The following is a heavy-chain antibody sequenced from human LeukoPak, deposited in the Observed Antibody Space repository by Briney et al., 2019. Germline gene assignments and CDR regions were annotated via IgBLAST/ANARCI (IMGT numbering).Heavy chain of an antibody. D-gene: IGHD3-10*01. CDR3: ARLPYYYGSGSPYGMDV. Sequence: PSETLSLTCTVSGGSISSYYWSWIRQPPGKGLEWIGYIYYSGSTNYNPSLKSRVTISVDTSKNQFSLKLSSVTAADTAVYYCARLPYYYGSGSPYGMDVWGQGTTVTVSS. CDR1: GGSISSYY. CDR2: IYYSGST. J-gene: IGHJ6*02. V-gene: IGHV4-59*08.